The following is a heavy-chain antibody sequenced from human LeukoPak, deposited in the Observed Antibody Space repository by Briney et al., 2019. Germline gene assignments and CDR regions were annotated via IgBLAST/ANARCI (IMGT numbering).Heavy chain of an antibody. Sequence: SETLSLTCAVYGGSFSGYYWSWIRQPPGKGLEWIGEINHSGSTNYNPSLKSRVTISVDTSKNQFSLKLSSVTAADTAVYYCARWTGYSPGAFDIWGQGTMVTVSS. D-gene: IGHD3/OR15-3a*01. CDR1: GGSFSGYY. V-gene: IGHV4-34*01. CDR2: INHSGST. J-gene: IGHJ3*02. CDR3: ARWTGYSPGAFDI.